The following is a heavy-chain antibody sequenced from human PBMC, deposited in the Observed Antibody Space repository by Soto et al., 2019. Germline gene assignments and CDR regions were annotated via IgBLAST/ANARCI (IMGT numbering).Heavy chain of an antibody. CDR1: GGSFSGYY. Sequence: QVRLQQWGAGLLKPSETLSLTCAVYGGSFSGYYWSWIRQPPGKGLEWIGEINHRGSTNYNPSLKRRVTISVDTSKNQFSLKLNSVTAADTAVYYCARGSRVKIPAASGRDYYYHGLDVWGQGTAVTVSS. D-gene: IGHD6-25*01. CDR2: INHRGST. CDR3: ARGSRVKIPAASGRDYYYHGLDV. J-gene: IGHJ6*02. V-gene: IGHV4-34*01.